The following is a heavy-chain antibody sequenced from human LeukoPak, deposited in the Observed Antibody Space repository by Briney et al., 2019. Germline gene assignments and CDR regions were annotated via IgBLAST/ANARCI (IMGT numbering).Heavy chain of an antibody. J-gene: IGHJ4*02. D-gene: IGHD3-3*01. Sequence: SETLSLTCAVYGGSFSGYYWSWIRQPPGKGLEWIGYIYYSGSTNYNPSLKSRVTISVDTSKNQFSLKLSSVTAADTAVYYCARGITIFGVVSEYYFDYWGQGTLVTVSS. CDR3: ARGITIFGVVSEYYFDY. V-gene: IGHV4-59*01. CDR2: IYYSGST. CDR1: GGSFSGYY.